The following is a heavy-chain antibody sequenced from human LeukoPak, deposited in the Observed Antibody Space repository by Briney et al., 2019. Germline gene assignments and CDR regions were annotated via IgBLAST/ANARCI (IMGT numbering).Heavy chain of an antibody. Sequence: PGGSLRLSCAASGFTFSSYGMHWVRQAPGKGLEWVACIRYDGSNKYYADSVKGRFTISRDNSKNTLYLQMNSLRAEDTAVYYCAKEKTYYDFWSQDYYFDYWGEGTLVTVSS. D-gene: IGHD3-3*01. CDR1: GFTFSSYG. J-gene: IGHJ4*02. CDR2: IRYDGSNK. CDR3: AKEKTYYDFWSQDYYFDY. V-gene: IGHV3-30*02.